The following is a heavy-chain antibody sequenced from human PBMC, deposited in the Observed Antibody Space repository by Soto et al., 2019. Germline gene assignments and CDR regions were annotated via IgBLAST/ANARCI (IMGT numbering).Heavy chain of an antibody. D-gene: IGHD3-22*01. CDR2: IIPIFGTA. CDR3: ACDYYDSSGYYY. J-gene: IGHJ4*02. CDR1: GGTFSSYA. V-gene: IGHV1-69*13. Sequence: SVKVSCKASGGTFSSYAISWVRQAPGQGLEWMGGIIPIFGTANYAQKFQGRVTITADESTSTAYMELSSLRSEDTAVYYCACDYYDSSGYYYWGQGTLVTVSS.